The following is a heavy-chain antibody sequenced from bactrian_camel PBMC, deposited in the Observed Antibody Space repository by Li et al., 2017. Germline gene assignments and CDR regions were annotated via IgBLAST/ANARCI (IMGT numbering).Heavy chain of an antibody. CDR1: EFTFNNYD. D-gene: IGHD6*01. CDR2: ISPGGGST. CDR3: AADNRPIRACDGSFLLAAGPSVDY. V-gene: IGHV3S40*01. J-gene: IGHJ4*01. Sequence: VQLVESGGGLVQPGGSLRLSCAASEFTFNNYDMAWVRQAPGKEREGIAAISPGGGSTSYGGSVKGRFTIFRDNPKNTLYLQMNSLKPEDTAMYYCAADNRPIRACDGSFLLAAGPSVDYWGQGTQVTVS.